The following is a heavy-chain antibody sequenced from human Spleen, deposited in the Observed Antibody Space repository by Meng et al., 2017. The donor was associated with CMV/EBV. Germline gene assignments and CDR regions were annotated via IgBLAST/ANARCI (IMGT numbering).Heavy chain of an antibody. D-gene: IGHD6-13*01. CDR1: VGSFSGYY. V-gene: IGHV4-34*01. CDR2: INHSGST. J-gene: IGHJ4*02. Sequence: CAVYVGSFSGYYWSWIRQPPGKGLEWIGEINHSGSTNYNPSLKSRVTISVDTSKNQFSLKLSSVTAADTAVYYCARGPTPYSSSWYPNWGQGTLVTVSS. CDR3: ARGPTPYSSSWYPN.